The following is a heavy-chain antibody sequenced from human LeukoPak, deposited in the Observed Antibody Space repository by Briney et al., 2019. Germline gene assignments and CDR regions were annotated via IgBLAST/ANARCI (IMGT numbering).Heavy chain of an antibody. D-gene: IGHD1-26*01. J-gene: IGHJ4*02. CDR3: ARDHEWGRAYFDY. CDR2: ISYDGSNK. Sequence: GGSLRLSCAASGFTFSSYGMHWVRQAPGKGLEWVAVISYDGSNKYYADSVKGRFTISRDNSKNTLYLQMNSLRAEDTAVYYCARDHEWGRAYFDYWGQGTLVTVSS. CDR1: GFTFSSYG. V-gene: IGHV3-30*03.